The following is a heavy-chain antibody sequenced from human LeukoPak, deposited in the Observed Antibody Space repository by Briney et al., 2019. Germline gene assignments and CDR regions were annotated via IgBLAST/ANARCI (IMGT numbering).Heavy chain of an antibody. V-gene: IGHV3-30-3*01. D-gene: IGHD3-22*01. CDR1: GFTLSSYA. Sequence: GGSLRLSCAASGFTLSSYAMHWVRQAPGKGLEWVAVISYDGSNKYYADSVKGRFTISRDNSKNTLYLQMNSLRAEDTAVYYCARDRSAGGPYYYDSSGYLDYRGQGTLVTVSS. CDR2: ISYDGSNK. CDR3: ARDRSAGGPYYYDSSGYLDY. J-gene: IGHJ4*02.